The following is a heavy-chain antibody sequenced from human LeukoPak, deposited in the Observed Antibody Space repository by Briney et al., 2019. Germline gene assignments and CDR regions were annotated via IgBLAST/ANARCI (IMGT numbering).Heavy chain of an antibody. CDR3: ARFRRGYYFDY. CDR2: IYYSGST. CDR1: GGSISSYY. Sequence: PSQTLSLTCTVSGGSISSYYWSWIRQPPGKGLEWIGYIYYSGSTNCNPSLKSRVTISVDTSKNQFSLKLSSVTAADTAVYYCARFRRGYYFDYWGQGTLVTVSS. V-gene: IGHV4-59*01. D-gene: IGHD6-6*01. J-gene: IGHJ4*02.